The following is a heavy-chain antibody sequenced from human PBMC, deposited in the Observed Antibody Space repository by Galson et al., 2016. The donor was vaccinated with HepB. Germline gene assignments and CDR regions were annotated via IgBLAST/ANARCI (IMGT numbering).Heavy chain of an antibody. CDR3: TASGNFDNMDV. V-gene: IGHV7-4-1*02. J-gene: IGHJ6*02. CDR2: INTIIEKT. CDR1: GYRFTQYS. D-gene: IGHD3-9*01. Sequence: SVKVSCKAFGYRFTQYSMNWVRQAPGQGLEWMGQINTIIEKTTYGQGCTGRCVFSLDTSVSTAYLEISSLKAEDTGVYFCTASGNFDNMDVWAKGPRSPSP.